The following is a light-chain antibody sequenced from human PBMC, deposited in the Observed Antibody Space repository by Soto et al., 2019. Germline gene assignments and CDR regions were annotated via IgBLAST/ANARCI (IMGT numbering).Light chain of an antibody. Sequence: EIVMTQSPATLSVSPGERATLSCRASQSVSSNLAWYQQKPGQAPRLLIYGASTRATGIPARFSGSGSGTEFTLTIRSLQSEDFAVYYCQHYNNWLLIGFGQGTRLEIK. CDR1: QSVSSN. J-gene: IGKJ5*01. CDR2: GAS. CDR3: QHYNNWLLIG. V-gene: IGKV3-15*01.